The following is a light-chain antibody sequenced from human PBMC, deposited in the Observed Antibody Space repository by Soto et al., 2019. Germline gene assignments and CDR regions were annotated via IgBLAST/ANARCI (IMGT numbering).Light chain of an antibody. J-gene: IGLJ1*01. CDR3: SSYTRSSTYV. CDR1: SGDVEGYKY. CDR2: DVS. V-gene: IGLV2-14*01. Sequence: QSALTQPASVSGSPGQSITISCTATSGDVEGYKYVSWYQQHPGKVPRLIISDVSNRPSGVSNRFSGSKSGNTASLTISGLQAEDEADYYCSSYTRSSTYVFGTGTKVTVL.